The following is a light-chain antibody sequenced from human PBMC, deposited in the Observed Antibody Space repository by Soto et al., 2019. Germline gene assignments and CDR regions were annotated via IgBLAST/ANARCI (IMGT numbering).Light chain of an antibody. V-gene: IGLV2-14*01. CDR3: SSYTSSGTLV. CDR1: SSDVGGYNY. CDR2: EVN. Sequence: QSVLTQPASVSGSPGQSITISRTGTSSDVGGYNYVSWYQQHPGKAPKLMIYEVNNRPSGFSDRFSGSKSGNTASLTISGLQAEDEADYYCSSYTSSGTLVFGTGTKVTVL. J-gene: IGLJ1*01.